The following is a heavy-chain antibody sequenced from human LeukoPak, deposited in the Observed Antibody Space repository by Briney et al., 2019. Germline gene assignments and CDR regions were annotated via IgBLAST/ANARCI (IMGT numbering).Heavy chain of an antibody. CDR1: GGSLSSTSYY. V-gene: IGHV4-39*01. D-gene: IGHD3-10*01. CDR2: IYYSGST. CDR3: ATRTMVRGVRY. Sequence: PSETLSLTCTVSGGSLSSTSYYWGWIRQPPGKGLEWIGSIYYSGSTYYNPSLKSRVTISVDTSKSQFSLKLSSVTAADTAVYYCATRTMVRGVRYWGQGTLVTVSS. J-gene: IGHJ4*02.